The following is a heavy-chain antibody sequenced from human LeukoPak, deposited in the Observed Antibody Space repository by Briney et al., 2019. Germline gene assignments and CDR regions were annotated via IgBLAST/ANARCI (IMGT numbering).Heavy chain of an antibody. CDR2: ISAYNGNT. CDR1: GYTFTNYG. D-gene: IGHD3-22*01. J-gene: IGHJ4*02. CDR3: ATSPQYYYDSSGYYPHW. V-gene: IGHV1-18*01. Sequence: ASVKVSCKASGYTFTNYGISWVRQAPGQGLEWMGWISAYNGNTNYAQKLQGRVTMTTDTSTSTAYMELRSLRSDDTAAYYCATSPQYYYDSSGYYPHWWGQGTLVTVSS.